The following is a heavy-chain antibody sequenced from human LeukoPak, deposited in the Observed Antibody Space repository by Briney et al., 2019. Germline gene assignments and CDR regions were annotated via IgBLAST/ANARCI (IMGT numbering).Heavy chain of an antibody. Sequence: GGSLRLSCAASGFTFSSYAMTWVRQAPVKGLEWVAVISYDGSNKYYADSVKGRFTISRDNSKNTLYLQMNSLRAEDTAVYYCAKDKGSSWYYFDYWGQGTLVTVSS. CDR2: ISYDGSNK. CDR1: GFTFSSYA. D-gene: IGHD6-13*01. J-gene: IGHJ4*02. CDR3: AKDKGSSWYYFDY. V-gene: IGHV3-30*18.